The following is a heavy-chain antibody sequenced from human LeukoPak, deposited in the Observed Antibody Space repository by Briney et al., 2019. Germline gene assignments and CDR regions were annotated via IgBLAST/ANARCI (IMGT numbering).Heavy chain of an antibody. Sequence: GGSLRLSCAASGFTFSNYWMHWVRQAPGKGLVWVSRINSDGSSRNYADSVKGRFTSSRDNAKNTLYLQMNSLRAEDTAVYYCASASSHRIAAGGDYWGQGTLVTVSS. V-gene: IGHV3-74*01. J-gene: IGHJ4*02. D-gene: IGHD6-13*01. CDR3: ASASSHRIAAGGDY. CDR2: INSDGSSR. CDR1: GFTFSNYW.